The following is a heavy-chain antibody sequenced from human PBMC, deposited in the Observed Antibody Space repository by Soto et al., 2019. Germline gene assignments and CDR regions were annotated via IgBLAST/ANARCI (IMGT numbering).Heavy chain of an antibody. Sequence: QAGGSLKLSCAASGFTFSSYAMSWVRQAPGQGLEWVSAISGSGVSTYHADAVKGRFTISRDNSKNTLYLQMNSLRAEDRAVYYCAKNDILAGYARIFDYWGQGSLVTVSS. J-gene: IGHJ4*02. CDR2: ISGSGVST. CDR1: GFTFSSYA. V-gene: IGHV3-23*01. CDR3: AKNDILAGYARIFDY. D-gene: IGHD3-9*01.